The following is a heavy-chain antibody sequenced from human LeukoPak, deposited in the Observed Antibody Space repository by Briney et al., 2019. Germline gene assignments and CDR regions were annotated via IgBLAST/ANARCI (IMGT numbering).Heavy chain of an antibody. Sequence: SETLSLTCTVSGGSISTYYWNWIRQPPGKGLEWIGYIYHSGSTNYNPSLQSRVTISVGTSKNQFSLNLNSVTAADTAVYYCARGGAARLHFQNWGQGTLVTVSS. V-gene: IGHV4-59*01. J-gene: IGHJ1*01. CDR3: ARGGAARLHFQN. CDR1: GGSISTYY. CDR2: IYHSGST. D-gene: IGHD6-6*01.